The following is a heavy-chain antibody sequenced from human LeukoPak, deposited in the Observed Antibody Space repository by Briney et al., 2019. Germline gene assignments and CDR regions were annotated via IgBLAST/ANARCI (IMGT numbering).Heavy chain of an antibody. V-gene: IGHV3-53*01. CDR3: ASYDSSGYYHYFDY. Sequence: GGSLRLSCAASGLTVSDNYTSWVRQAPGKGLEWVSAISGGGSTYYADSVKGRFIISRDNSKNTLYLQMNSLRAEDTAVYYCASYDSSGYYHYFDYWGQGTLVTVSS. CDR2: ISGGGST. D-gene: IGHD3-22*01. CDR1: GLTVSDNY. J-gene: IGHJ4*02.